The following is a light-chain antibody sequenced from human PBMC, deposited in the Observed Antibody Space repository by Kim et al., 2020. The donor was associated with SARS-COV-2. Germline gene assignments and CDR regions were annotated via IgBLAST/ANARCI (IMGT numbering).Light chain of an antibody. CDR1: QSVSVD. Sequence: VSPGERAPLSCSASQSVSVDVAWYQQKPGQAPRLLVYGASTRPVGIPDRFSGSGSGTEFALTVSSLQSEDFAVYYCQQYKTWSGAFGPGTKVDIK. CDR2: GAS. J-gene: IGKJ1*01. CDR3: QQYKTWSGA. V-gene: IGKV3-15*01.